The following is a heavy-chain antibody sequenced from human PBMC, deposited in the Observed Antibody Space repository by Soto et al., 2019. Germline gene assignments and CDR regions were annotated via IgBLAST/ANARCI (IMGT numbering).Heavy chain of an antibody. CDR1: GFIFAKYG. J-gene: IGHJ6*02. CDR2: ITYEGSNK. CDR3: AKARGANNWANYYGLDV. Sequence: QEQLVESGGGVVQPGRSLRLSCAASGFIFAKYGMHWVRQAPGKGLAWVALITYEGSNKYYADAVKGRFTISRDNAKDMVSLQMDSLRGEDTAVYYCAKARGANNWANYYGLDVWGQGTTVTVSS. V-gene: IGHV3-30*18. D-gene: IGHD1-1*01.